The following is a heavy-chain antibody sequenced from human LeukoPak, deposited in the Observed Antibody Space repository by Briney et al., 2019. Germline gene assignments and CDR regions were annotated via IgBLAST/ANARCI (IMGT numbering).Heavy chain of an antibody. CDR2: IRGSGGST. V-gene: IGHV3-23*01. Sequence: GSLRLSCTASGFTFTTYAMSWVRQAPGKGLEWVSCIRGSGGSTYYADSVKGRFTISRDNSKNTLYLQMNSLRAEDTAVYYCAKGGTGSTDWFDPWGQGALVTVPS. CDR1: GFTFTTYA. CDR3: AKGGTGSTDWFDP. J-gene: IGHJ5*02. D-gene: IGHD1-7*01.